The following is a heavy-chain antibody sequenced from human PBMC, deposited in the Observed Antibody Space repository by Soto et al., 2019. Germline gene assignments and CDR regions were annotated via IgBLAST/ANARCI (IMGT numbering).Heavy chain of an antibody. V-gene: IGHV3-21*01. CDR2: ISSSSSYI. Sequence: GGSLRLSCAASGFTFSSYSMNWVRQAPGKGLEWVSSISSSSSYIYYADSVKGLFTISRDNAKNSLYLQMNSLRAEDTAVYYCATPIMSTFGGVIARDYWGQGTLVTVSS. J-gene: IGHJ4*02. CDR1: GFTFSSYS. CDR3: ATPIMSTFGGVIARDY. D-gene: IGHD3-16*02.